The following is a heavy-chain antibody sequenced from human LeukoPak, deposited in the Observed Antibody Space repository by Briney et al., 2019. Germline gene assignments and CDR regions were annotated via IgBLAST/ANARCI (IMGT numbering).Heavy chain of an antibody. Sequence: GESLSLSCAASGFLFGSHARNWVRQPPGKGLECVSEISDSGGSTYYADSEKGRLTIAKGHTKNSLFLQINSLSPDGPAVYFCASLPVGYFRYWGQGHVVPVS. V-gene: IGHV3-23*01. J-gene: IGHJ4*02. CDR1: GFLFGSHA. CDR2: ISDSGGST. D-gene: IGHD1-26*01. CDR3: ASLPVGYFRY.